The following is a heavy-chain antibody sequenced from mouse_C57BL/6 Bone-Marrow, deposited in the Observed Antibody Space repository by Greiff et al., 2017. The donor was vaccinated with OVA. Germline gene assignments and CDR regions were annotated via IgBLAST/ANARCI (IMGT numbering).Heavy chain of an antibody. CDR3: TTWGGKDDY. CDR1: GFNIKDYY. J-gene: IGHJ2*01. Sequence: VQLQQSGAELVRPGASVKLSCTASGFNIKDYYMHWVKQRPEQGLEWIGRIDPEDGDTAYDPKFQGKATITADTSSNTAYLQLSSLTSEDTAVYYCTTWGGKDDYWGQGTTLTVSS. CDR2: IDPEDGDT. V-gene: IGHV14-1*01.